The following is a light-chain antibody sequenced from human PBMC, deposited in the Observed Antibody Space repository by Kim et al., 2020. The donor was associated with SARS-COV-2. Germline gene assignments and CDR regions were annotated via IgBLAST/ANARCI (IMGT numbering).Light chain of an antibody. J-gene: IGLJ2*01. CDR1: KLGDTF. Sequence: VSPVQTASVTCSGDKLGDTFASWYQQKPGQSPVLVIYQNTKRPSGIPERFSGSNSGTTATLTISGTQAMDGADYYCQAWDSSTVVFGGGTQLTVL. V-gene: IGLV3-1*01. CDR2: QNT. CDR3: QAWDSSTVV.